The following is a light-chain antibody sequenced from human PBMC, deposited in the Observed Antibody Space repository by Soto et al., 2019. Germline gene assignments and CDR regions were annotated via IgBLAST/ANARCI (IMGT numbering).Light chain of an antibody. CDR2: DTS. J-gene: IGKJ3*01. CDR1: QSIANY. Sequence: EVVLTQSPATLSLSPGQGATLSCRASQSIANYLAWYQQKPGQAPRLLIYDTSNRATGIPARFSGSGSGTDFTLTISSLEPEDFAGYYCQQRSSVPFTCGPGTKVDIQ. CDR3: QQRSSVPFT. V-gene: IGKV3-11*01.